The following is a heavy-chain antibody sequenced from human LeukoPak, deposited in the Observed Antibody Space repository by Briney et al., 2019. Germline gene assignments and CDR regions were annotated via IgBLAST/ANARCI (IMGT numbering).Heavy chain of an antibody. Sequence: ASVKVSCKASGYTFTSYGISWVRQAPGQGLEWMGWISAYNGNTNYAQKLQGRVTMTTDTSTSTAYMELRSLRSDDTAVYYCARDLSRGWPVYSPGYWGQGTLVTVSS. CDR2: ISAYNGNT. V-gene: IGHV1-18*01. CDR1: GYTFTSYG. D-gene: IGHD6-19*01. CDR3: ARDLSRGWPVYSPGY. J-gene: IGHJ4*02.